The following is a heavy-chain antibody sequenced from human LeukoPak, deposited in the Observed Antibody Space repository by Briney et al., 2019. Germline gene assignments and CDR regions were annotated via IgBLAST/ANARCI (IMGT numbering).Heavy chain of an antibody. CDR3: ARSHDHLWGNYPDY. J-gene: IGHJ4*02. CDR2: IHHDGRI. CDR1: GGSIDSTNW. Sequence: SQTLSLTCDVSGGSIDSTNWWNWVRQPPGKGLEWIGEIHHDGRINYNPSLKSRVTLSVDKSKNQFSLRLNSVTAADTAMYYCARSHDHLWGNYPDYWGQGALVTVSS. V-gene: IGHV4/OR15-8*01. D-gene: IGHD3-16*02.